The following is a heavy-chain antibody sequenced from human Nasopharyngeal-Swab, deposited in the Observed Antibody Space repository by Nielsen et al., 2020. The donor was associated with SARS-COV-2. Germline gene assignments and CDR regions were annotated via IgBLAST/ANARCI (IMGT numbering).Heavy chain of an antibody. D-gene: IGHD3-22*01. V-gene: IGHV3-30-3*01. J-gene: IGHJ4*02. Sequence: GESLKLSCAASGFTFSRYTMHWVRQAPGTGLEWVAVISYDGSNKYYADSVKGRFTISRDISKNTLYLQMNSLRAEDTAVFYCASTPLDSSGYYYAFHYWGRGTLVTVSS. CDR3: ASTPLDSSGYYYAFHY. CDR2: ISYDGSNK. CDR1: GFTFSRYT.